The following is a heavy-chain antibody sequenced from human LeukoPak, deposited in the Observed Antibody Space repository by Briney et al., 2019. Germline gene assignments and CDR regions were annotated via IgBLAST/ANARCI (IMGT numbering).Heavy chain of an antibody. D-gene: IGHD6-13*01. CDR3: AKKTGSSWSFFDY. J-gene: IGHJ4*02. Sequence: GGSLRLSCAASGFTFSSYGMSWVRQAPGKELEWVSAISGSGGSTYYADSVKGRFTISRDNSKNTLYLQMNSLRAEDTAVYYCAKKTGSSWSFFDYWGQGTLVTVSS. CDR1: GFTFSSYG. CDR2: ISGSGGST. V-gene: IGHV3-23*01.